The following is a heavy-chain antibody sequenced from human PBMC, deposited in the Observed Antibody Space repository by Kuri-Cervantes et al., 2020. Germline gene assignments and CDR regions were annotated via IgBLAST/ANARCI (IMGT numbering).Heavy chain of an antibody. CDR2: ISGSGGST. Sequence: GESLKISCAASGFTFSSYAMSWVRQAPGKGLEWVSAISGSGGSTYYADSVKGRFTISRDNSKNTLYLQMNSLRAEDTAVYYCARDEYYYDSSGYSLPYWGQGTLVTVSS. D-gene: IGHD3-22*01. V-gene: IGHV3-23*01. J-gene: IGHJ4*02. CDR3: ARDEYYYDSSGYSLPY. CDR1: GFTFSSYA.